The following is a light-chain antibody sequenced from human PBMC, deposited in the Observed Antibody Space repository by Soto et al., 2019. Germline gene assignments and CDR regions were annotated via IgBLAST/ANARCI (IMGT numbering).Light chain of an antibody. J-gene: IGKJ1*01. Sequence: EIVMTQSPATLSVSPGERATLSCRASRTVGRDLDWYQQKLGQAHRLLIYGASPRATGIPARFSGSGSRTEVTHTISSLRSEDFAIYFCEQYHNWPPDRTFGQGTKVEIK. CDR3: EQYHNWPPDRT. CDR2: GAS. CDR1: RTVGRD. V-gene: IGKV3-15*01.